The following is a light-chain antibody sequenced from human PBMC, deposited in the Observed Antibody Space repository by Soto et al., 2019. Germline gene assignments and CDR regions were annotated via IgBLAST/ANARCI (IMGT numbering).Light chain of an antibody. CDR3: QQSYSLPFS. CDR2: AAS. J-gene: IGKJ3*01. Sequence: DIQMTQSPASLSASVGDSVTITCRAGQNISSYLNWYQLKPWKAPKLLIYAASSLQSGVPSRFSGSGSGTEFTLTVSSLQPDDFATYYCQQSYSLPFSFGPGTKVDIE. V-gene: IGKV1-39*01. CDR1: QNISSY.